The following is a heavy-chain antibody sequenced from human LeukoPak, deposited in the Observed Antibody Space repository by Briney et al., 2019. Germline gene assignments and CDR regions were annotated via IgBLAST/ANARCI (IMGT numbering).Heavy chain of an antibody. J-gene: IGHJ6*03. CDR3: ARTWTEPRNMDV. V-gene: IGHV1-69*13. Sequence: SVKVSCKASGDTLSGYGISWVRQAPGQGLEWMGGIIPISGTANYAQMFRDRVTITADESTSTAYMELSGLRSEDTAVYYCARTWTEPRNMDVWGKGTTVTVSS. D-gene: IGHD1-14*01. CDR1: GDTLSGYG. CDR2: IIPISGTA.